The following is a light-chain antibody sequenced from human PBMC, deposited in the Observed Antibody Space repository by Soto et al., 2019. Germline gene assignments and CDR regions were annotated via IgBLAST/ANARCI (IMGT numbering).Light chain of an antibody. V-gene: IGKV1-5*01. CDR3: QQYNGVSS. CDR2: STS. J-gene: IGKJ2*03. Sequence: IQMIQSPSTLSASLGETVTISCRAGQSVSKWLAWYRQKPGQAPVLLIHSTSTLQLGVPSRFSGSGWGTEFTLTISNLQPDDSATYYCQQYNGVSSFGQGTKLVIE. CDR1: QSVSKW.